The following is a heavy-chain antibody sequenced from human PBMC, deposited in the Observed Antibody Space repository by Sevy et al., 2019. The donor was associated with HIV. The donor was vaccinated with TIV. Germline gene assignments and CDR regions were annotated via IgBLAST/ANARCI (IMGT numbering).Heavy chain of an antibody. CDR3: ARVGHCSGGSCSPWFDP. V-gene: IGHV1-18*01. Sequence: ASVKVSCKASGYTFTSYGISWVRQAPGQGLEWMGWISAYNGNINYAQKLQGRVTMTTDTSTSTAYMELRSLRSDDTAVYYCARVGHCSGGSCSPWFDPWGQGTLVTVSS. CDR2: ISAYNGNI. D-gene: IGHD2-15*01. J-gene: IGHJ5*02. CDR1: GYTFTSYG.